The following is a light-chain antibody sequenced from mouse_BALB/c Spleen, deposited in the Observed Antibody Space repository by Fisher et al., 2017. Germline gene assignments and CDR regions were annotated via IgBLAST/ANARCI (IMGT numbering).Light chain of an antibody. V-gene: IGKV4-57*01. CDR2: STS. CDR1: SSVSY. Sequence: IVLTQSPAIMSASPGEEITLTCSASSSVSYMHWYQQKSGTSPKLLIYSTSNLASGVPARFSGSGSGTSYSLTISRMEAEDAATYYCQQRSSYPLTFGAGTKLELK. J-gene: IGKJ5*01. CDR3: QQRSSYPLT.